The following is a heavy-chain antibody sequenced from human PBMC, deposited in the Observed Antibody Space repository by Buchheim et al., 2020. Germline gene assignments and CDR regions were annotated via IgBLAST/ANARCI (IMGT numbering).Heavy chain of an antibody. V-gene: IGHV3-48*03. CDR1: GFTFSSYE. J-gene: IGHJ1*01. D-gene: IGHD1-26*01. Sequence: EVQLVESGGGLVQPGGSLRLSCAASGFTFSSYEMNWVRQAPGKGLEWVSYISSSGSTIYYADSVKGRFTISRDNAKNSLYLQMNSLRAEDTAVFYCAREAEARVGATPEYFQHWGQGTL. CDR3: AREAEARVGATPEYFQH. CDR2: ISSSGSTI.